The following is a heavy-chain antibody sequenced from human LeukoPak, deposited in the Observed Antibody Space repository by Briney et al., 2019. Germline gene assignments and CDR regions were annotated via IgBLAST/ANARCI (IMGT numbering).Heavy chain of an antibody. CDR2: INHSGST. CDR1: GGSFSGYY. J-gene: IGHJ4*02. V-gene: IGHV4-34*01. Sequence: SETLSLTCAVYGGSFSGYYWSWIRQPPGKGLGWVGEINHSGSTNSNPSLKSRVTISVDTSKNQFSLKLSSVTAADTAVYYCARGPNYGDNRPFDYWGQGTLVTVSS. D-gene: IGHD4-17*01. CDR3: ARGPNYGDNRPFDY.